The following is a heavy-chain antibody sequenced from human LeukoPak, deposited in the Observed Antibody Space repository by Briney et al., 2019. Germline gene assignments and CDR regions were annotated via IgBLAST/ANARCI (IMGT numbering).Heavy chain of an antibody. CDR1: GFTFDDYA. Sequence: PGGSLRLSCAASGFTFDDYAMHWVRQAPGKGLEWVSGISWNSGSIGYADSVKGRFTISRDNAKNSLYLQMNSLRAEDTAVYYCARDAGYDSSGYHVRTFDYWGQGTLVTVSS. CDR3: ARDAGYDSSGYHVRTFDY. J-gene: IGHJ4*02. V-gene: IGHV3-9*01. D-gene: IGHD3-22*01. CDR2: ISWNSGSI.